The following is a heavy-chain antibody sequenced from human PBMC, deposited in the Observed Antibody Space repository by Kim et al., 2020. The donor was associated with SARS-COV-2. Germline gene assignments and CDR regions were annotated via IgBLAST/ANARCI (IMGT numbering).Heavy chain of an antibody. CDR3: ARPLVVPAASPFDP. Sequence: NPCLRSRVTISVDTSKNQFSLKLSSVTAADTAVYYCARPLVVPAASPFDPWGQGTLVTVSS. V-gene: IGHV4-39*01. D-gene: IGHD2-2*01. J-gene: IGHJ5*02.